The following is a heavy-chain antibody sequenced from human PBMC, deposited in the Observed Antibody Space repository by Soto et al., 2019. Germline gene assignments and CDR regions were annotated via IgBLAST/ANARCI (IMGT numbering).Heavy chain of an antibody. J-gene: IGHJ6*02. V-gene: IGHV4-4*02. CDR3: ARAGRGYCSGGSCYSGLHGMDV. D-gene: IGHD2-15*01. CDR2: IYHSGST. Sequence: QVQLQESGPGLVKPSGTLPLTCAVSGGSISSSNWWSWVRQPPGKGLEWIGEIYHSGSTNYNPSLKSRVTISVDKSKNQFSLKLSSVTAADTAVYYCARAGRGYCSGGSCYSGLHGMDVWGQGTTVTVSS. CDR1: GGSISSSNW.